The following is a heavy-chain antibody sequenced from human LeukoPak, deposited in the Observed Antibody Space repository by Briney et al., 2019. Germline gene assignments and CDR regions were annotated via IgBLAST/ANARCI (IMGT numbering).Heavy chain of an antibody. CDR3: ARTTEAHSWRTRYYDYYMDV. CDR1: GYSISTGYY. Sequence: SETLSLTCTVSGYSISTGYYWDWIRQPPGQGLEWIGYIYYSGSTNYNPSLKSRVTISVDTSKNQFSLKLSSVTAADTAVYYCARTTEAHSWRTRYYDYYMDVWGKGTTVTVSS. CDR2: IYYSGST. J-gene: IGHJ6*03. V-gene: IGHV4-61*01. D-gene: IGHD6-13*01.